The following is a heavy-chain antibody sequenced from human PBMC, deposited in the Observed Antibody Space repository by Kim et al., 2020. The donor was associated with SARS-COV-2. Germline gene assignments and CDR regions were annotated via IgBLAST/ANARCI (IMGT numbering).Heavy chain of an antibody. CDR2: ISYDGSNK. Sequence: GGSLRLSCAASGFTFSSYAMHWVRQAPGKGLEWVAVISYDGSNKYYADSVKGRFTISRDNSKNTLYLQMNSLRAEDTAVYYCARVLRPYIAVAGLFDYWGQGTLVTVSS. V-gene: IGHV3-30*04. CDR1: GFTFSSYA. J-gene: IGHJ4*02. D-gene: IGHD6-19*01. CDR3: ARVLRPYIAVAGLFDY.